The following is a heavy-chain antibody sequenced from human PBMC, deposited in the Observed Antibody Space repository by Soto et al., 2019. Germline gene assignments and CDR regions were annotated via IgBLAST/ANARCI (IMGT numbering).Heavy chain of an antibody. V-gene: IGHV3-23*01. J-gene: IGHJ5*01. D-gene: IGHD1-26*01. Sequence: GGSLRLSCAASGFRFRTRAMSWVRQAPWKGLEWVASIRPGGDSTYYADSVKGRFAVSRDNSNVTLYLQMDSLRVEDTAIYYCTTHEEGAPCEGGFDSWGQGTLVTVSP. CDR3: TTHEEGAPCEGGFDS. CDR2: IRPGGDST. CDR1: GFRFRTRA.